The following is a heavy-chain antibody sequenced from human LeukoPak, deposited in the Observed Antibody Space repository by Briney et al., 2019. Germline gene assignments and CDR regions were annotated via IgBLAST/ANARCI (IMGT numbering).Heavy chain of an antibody. CDR2: IYYSGST. CDR3: ARQVVGDDFVPGTPSHWFDP. CDR1: GGSISSYY. Sequence: PSETLSLTCTVSGGSISSYYWSWIRQPPGKGLEWIGYIYYSGSTNYNPSLKSRVTISVDTSKNQFSLKLSSVTAADTAVYYCARQVVGDDFVPGTPSHWFDPWGQGTLVTVSS. J-gene: IGHJ5*02. D-gene: IGHD3-3*01. V-gene: IGHV4-59*08.